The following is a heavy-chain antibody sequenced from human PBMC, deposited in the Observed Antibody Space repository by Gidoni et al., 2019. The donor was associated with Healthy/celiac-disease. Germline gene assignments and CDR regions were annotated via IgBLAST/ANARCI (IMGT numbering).Heavy chain of an antibody. CDR1: GFTFDDYA. Sequence: EVQLVESGGGVVQPGGSLRLSCAASGFTFDDYAMHWVRQAPGKGLEWVSLISGDGGSTYYADSVKGRFTISRDNSKNSLYLQMNSLRTEDTALYYCAKDKRRIAAAQSAYYYYGMDVWGQGTTVTVSS. V-gene: IGHV3-43*02. CDR2: ISGDGGST. J-gene: IGHJ6*02. CDR3: AKDKRRIAAAQSAYYYYGMDV. D-gene: IGHD6-13*01.